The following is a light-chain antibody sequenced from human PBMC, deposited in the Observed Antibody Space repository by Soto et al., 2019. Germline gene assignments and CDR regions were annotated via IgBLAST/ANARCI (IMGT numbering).Light chain of an antibody. CDR2: GAS. Sequence: EIVLTQSPATLSLSPGERATLSCRASQGVSSYLAWYQQQPGQAPSLLIYGASNRVTRATGITARFSGSGYGTAFTLTDSSLDPEDFGVYDCKQRFTFGPGTRVDVK. V-gene: IGKV3-11*01. J-gene: IGKJ3*01. CDR3: KQRFT. CDR1: QGVSSY.